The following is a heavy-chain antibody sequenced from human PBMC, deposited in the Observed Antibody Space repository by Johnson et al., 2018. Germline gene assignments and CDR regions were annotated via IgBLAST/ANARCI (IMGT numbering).Heavy chain of an antibody. CDR3: ASLITMIDRGAFDI. J-gene: IGHJ3*02. CDR1: GFTFSSYN. D-gene: IGHD3-22*01. Sequence: EVQLLESGGGLVKPGGSLRLSCAASGFTFSSYNMNWVRQAPGKGLEWVSSISSSSSYIYYADSVKGRFTISRDNAKNSLYLQMNSLRAEDTAVYYCASLITMIDRGAFDIWGQGTMVTVSS. V-gene: IGHV3-21*01. CDR2: ISSSSSYI.